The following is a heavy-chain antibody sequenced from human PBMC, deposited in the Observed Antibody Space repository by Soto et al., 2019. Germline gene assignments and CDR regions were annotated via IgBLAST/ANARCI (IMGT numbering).Heavy chain of an antibody. CDR2: ISSSSSYI. CDR1: GFTFSSYS. J-gene: IGHJ4*02. CDR3: AREDVPRGYSYGSYFDY. D-gene: IGHD5-18*01. Sequence: EVQLVESGGGLVKPGGSLRLSCAASGFTFSSYSMNWVRQAPGKGLEWVSSISSSSSYIYYADSVKGRFTISRDNAKNSLYLQMNSLRAEDTAVYHCAREDVPRGYSYGSYFDYWGQGTLVTVSS. V-gene: IGHV3-21*01.